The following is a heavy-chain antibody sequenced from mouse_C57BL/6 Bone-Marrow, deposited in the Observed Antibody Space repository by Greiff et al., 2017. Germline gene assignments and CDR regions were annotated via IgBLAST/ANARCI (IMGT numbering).Heavy chain of an antibody. CDR2: INPNNGGT. CDR3: ARSPYDEFAY. V-gene: IGHV1-22*01. D-gene: IGHD2-3*01. J-gene: IGHJ3*01. Sequence: EVKLMESGPELVKPGASVKMSCKASGYTFTDYNMHWVKQSHGKSLEWIGYINPNNGGTSYNQKFKGKATLTVNKSSSTAYMELRSLTSEDSAVYYCARSPYDEFAYWGQGTLVTVSA. CDR1: GYTFTDYN.